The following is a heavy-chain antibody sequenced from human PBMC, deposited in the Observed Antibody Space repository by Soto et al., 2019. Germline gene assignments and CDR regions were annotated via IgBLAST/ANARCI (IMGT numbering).Heavy chain of an antibody. Sequence: GESLKISCNASGYIFTNYWIAWVRQMPGKGLEWVGIIYPGDSDTRYSPSFQGQVTISADRSISTAYLQWSSLQASDTALYYCARIWEMATVAACDYWGQGTLVTVSS. CDR3: ARIWEMATVAACDY. V-gene: IGHV5-51*01. J-gene: IGHJ4*02. D-gene: IGHD1-26*01. CDR2: IYPGDSDT. CDR1: GYIFTNYW.